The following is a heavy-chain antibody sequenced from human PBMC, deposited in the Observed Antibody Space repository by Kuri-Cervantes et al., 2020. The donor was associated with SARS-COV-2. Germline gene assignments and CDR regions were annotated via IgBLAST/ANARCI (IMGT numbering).Heavy chain of an antibody. J-gene: IGHJ5*02. CDR2: IYSCGST. D-gene: IGHD5/OR15-5a*01. V-gene: IGHV3-66*03. CDR1: GFTVSSNY. CDR3: ARDLSGRFDP. Sequence: GGSLRLSCAASGFTVSSNYMSWVRQAPGKGLEWVSVIYSCGSTYYADSVKGRFTISRDNSKSTLYLQMSSLRAEDTAVYYCARDLSGRFDPWGQGTLVTVSS.